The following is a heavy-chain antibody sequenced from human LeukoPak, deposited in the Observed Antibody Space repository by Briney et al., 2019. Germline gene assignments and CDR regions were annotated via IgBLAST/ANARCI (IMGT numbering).Heavy chain of an antibody. V-gene: IGHV1-8*01. J-gene: IGHJ6*03. CDR1: GYSFTSYD. Sequence: ASVKVSCKASGYSFTSYDINWMRQAPGQGLEWMGWMNPNTGSTGYAQKFQGRVTLARNISITTAYMKLSRLGSEDTAVYYCARMYCGGTSCYRDYFYHMDVWGKGTTVAVSS. D-gene: IGHD2-2*02. CDR2: MNPNTGST. CDR3: ARMYCGGTSCYRDYFYHMDV.